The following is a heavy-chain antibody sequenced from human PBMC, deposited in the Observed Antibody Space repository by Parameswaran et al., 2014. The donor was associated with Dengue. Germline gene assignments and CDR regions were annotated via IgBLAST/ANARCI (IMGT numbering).Heavy chain of an antibody. J-gene: IGHJ6*02. CDR2: ISGSGGST. V-gene: IGHV3-23*01. Sequence: WIRQPPGKGLEWVSAISGSGGSTYYADSVKGRFTISRDNSKNTLYLQMSSLRAEDTAVYYCAKAIPSPGYGGNLYYYYGMDVWGQGTTVTVSS. CDR3: AKAIPSPGYGGNLYYYYGMDV. D-gene: IGHD4-23*01.